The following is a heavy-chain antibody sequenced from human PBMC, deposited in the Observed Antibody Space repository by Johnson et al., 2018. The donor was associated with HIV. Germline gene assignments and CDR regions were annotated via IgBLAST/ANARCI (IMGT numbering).Heavy chain of an antibody. D-gene: IGHD2-8*01. CDR1: GFTFSSYG. CDR2: IGFDGTRS. CDR3: ARDYRGRMVDAFDV. Sequence: QVQLVESGGGLVQPGGSLRLSCAASGFTFSSYGMHWVRQAPGKGLAWVACIGFDGTRSYYADSVKGRFTISRDNSKNMLDLQMNSLRAGDAAVYYCARDYRGRMVDAFDVWGQGTLVIVSS. J-gene: IGHJ3*01. V-gene: IGHV3-30*02.